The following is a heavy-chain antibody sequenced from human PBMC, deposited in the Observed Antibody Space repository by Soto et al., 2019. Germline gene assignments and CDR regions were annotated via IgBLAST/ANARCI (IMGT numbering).Heavy chain of an antibody. J-gene: IGHJ4*02. CDR2: ISSSSRTI. CDR3: ARDKGRSPLDY. CDR1: GFTFSSYS. V-gene: IGHV3-48*01. Sequence: PGGSLRLSCAASGFTFSSYSMNWARQAPGKGLEWISYISSSSRTIYYPDSVKGRFTISRDNAKNSLYLQMNSLRAEDTAVYYCARDKGRSPLDYWGQGTLVTSPQ. D-gene: IGHD2-15*01.